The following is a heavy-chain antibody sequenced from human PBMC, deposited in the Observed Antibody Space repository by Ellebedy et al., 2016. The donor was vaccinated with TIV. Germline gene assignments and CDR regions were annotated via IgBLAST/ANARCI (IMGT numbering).Heavy chain of an antibody. D-gene: IGHD1-14*01. CDR1: GFTFSNAW. Sequence: GGSLRLXCAASGFTFSNAWMSWVRQAPGKGLEWVGRIKSKTDGGTTDYAAPVKGRFTISRDDSKNTLYLQMNSLKTEDTAVYYCTTTYVTSFVYYYGMDVWGQGTTVTVSS. CDR2: IKSKTDGGTT. J-gene: IGHJ6*02. V-gene: IGHV3-15*01. CDR3: TTTYVTSFVYYYGMDV.